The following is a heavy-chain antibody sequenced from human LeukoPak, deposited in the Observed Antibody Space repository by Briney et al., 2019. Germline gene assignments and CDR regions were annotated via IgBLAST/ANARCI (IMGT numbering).Heavy chain of an antibody. Sequence: ETLSLTCAVYGGSFSGYYWSWIRQPPGKGLEWVSIIFGADKNTTYYADSVKGRFTVSRDNSKNTLDLQMTDLRPEDTAIYYCAKRNTMVRGGPCFGYWGQGILVAVSS. CDR3: AKRNTMVRGGPCFGY. V-gene: IGHV3-23*01. CDR1: GGSFSGYY. J-gene: IGHJ4*02. CDR2: IFGADKNTT. D-gene: IGHD3-10*01.